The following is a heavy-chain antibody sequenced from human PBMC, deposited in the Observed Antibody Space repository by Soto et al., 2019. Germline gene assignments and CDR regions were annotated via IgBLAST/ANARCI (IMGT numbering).Heavy chain of an antibody. V-gene: IGHV4-31*03. CDR1: GGSITSGGYY. CDR3: ARVDCSGGICYHFDY. J-gene: IGHJ4*01. Sequence: SETLSLTCTVSGGSITSGGYYWSWIRQHPAKGLEWIGYIYYRGDTYYNPSLKSRVTMSVDTSKNHFSLKLSSVTAADTAVDYCARVDCSGGICYHFDYWGHGTLVTVSS. CDR2: IYYRGDT. D-gene: IGHD2-15*01.